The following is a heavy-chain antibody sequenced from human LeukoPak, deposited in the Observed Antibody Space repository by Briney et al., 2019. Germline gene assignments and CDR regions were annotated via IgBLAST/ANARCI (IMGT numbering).Heavy chain of an antibody. J-gene: IGHJ3*02. Sequence: GESLKISCKGSGYSFTNYWIGWVRQLPGKGLEWMGIIYPGDSDTRYSPSFQGQVTISADKSISTAYLQWSSLRASDTAIYYCATYTYSRGAFDIWGQGTMVTVSS. V-gene: IGHV5-51*01. D-gene: IGHD6-13*01. CDR1: GYSFTNYW. CDR2: IYPGDSDT. CDR3: ATYTYSRGAFDI.